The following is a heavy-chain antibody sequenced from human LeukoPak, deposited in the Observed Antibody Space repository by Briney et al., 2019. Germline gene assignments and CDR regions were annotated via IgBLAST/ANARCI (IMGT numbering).Heavy chain of an antibody. CDR1: GGSINSCY. J-gene: IGHJ4*02. V-gene: IGHV4-4*07. CDR2: IYSSGST. D-gene: IGHD5-12*01. Sequence: PSETLSLTCTVSGGSINSCYWSWIRQPAGKGLEWIGRIYSSGSTNYNPSIKSRVSMSVDTSKNQFSLKLTSVTAADTAVYYCARGGKDTVVTMWGQGILVTVSS. CDR3: ARGGKDTVVTM.